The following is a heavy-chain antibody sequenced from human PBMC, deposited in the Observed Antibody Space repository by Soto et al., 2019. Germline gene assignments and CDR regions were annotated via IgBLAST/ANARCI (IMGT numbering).Heavy chain of an antibody. CDR3: AREPRGWYDAFDP. CDR1: GFSISSYY. D-gene: IGHD6-19*01. CDR2: IYYSGST. J-gene: IGHJ3*01. Sequence: TXETLRLTCPVSGFSISSYYWSWIRQPPGKGLEWIGYIYYSGSTNYNPSLKSRVTISVDTSKNQFSLKLSSVTAADTAAYYCAREPRGWYDAFDPWGQGTMVTVSS. V-gene: IGHV4-59*01.